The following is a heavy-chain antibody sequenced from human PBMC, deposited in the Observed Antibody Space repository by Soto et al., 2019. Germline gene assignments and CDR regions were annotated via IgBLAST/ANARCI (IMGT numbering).Heavy chain of an antibody. CDR1: GGSISSSNW. CDR2: IYHSGST. D-gene: IGHD6-6*01. Sequence: SXTLSLTCAVSGGSISSSNWWSWVRQPPGKGLEWIGEIYHSGSTNYNPSLKSRVSISIDTSRNQFSLKLTSVTAADTGVYYCASSSPFHYWGPGILVTVSS. J-gene: IGHJ4*02. V-gene: IGHV4-4*02. CDR3: ASSSPFHY.